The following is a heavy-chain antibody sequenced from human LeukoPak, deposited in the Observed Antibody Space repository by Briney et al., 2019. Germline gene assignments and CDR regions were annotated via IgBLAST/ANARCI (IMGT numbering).Heavy chain of an antibody. D-gene: IGHD5-12*01. CDR2: ISTSSSYI. V-gene: IGHV3-21*01. CDR3: ARGPSGYHNT. Sequence: GGSLRLSCAASGFTFSRYSMKWVRQAPGKGLEWVSFISTSSSYIYYADSVKGRFTVSRDNAKNSLYLQMNSLRAEDAAVYYCARGPSGYHNTGGQGTLVTVSS. CDR1: GFTFSRYS. J-gene: IGHJ4*02.